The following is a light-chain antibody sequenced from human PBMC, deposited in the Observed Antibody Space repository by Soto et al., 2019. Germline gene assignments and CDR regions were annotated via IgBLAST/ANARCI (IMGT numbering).Light chain of an antibody. CDR1: QSILFSSNNKNY. V-gene: IGKV4-1*01. Sequence: DIVMTQSPDSLAVSLGERATINCKSSQSILFSSNNKNYLAWYQQKPGQPPKLLIYWASTLESGVPDRFSGSGSGTDFTLTISSLQDEDVAVYYCQQYYSTPLTFGGGTKVEIK. CDR2: WAS. J-gene: IGKJ4*01. CDR3: QQYYSTPLT.